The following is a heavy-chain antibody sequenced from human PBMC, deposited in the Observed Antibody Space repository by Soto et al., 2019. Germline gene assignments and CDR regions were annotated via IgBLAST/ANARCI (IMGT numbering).Heavy chain of an antibody. D-gene: IGHD1-26*01. CDR1: GFTFTRYA. CDR2: ISGSGGRT. CDR3: AREAHSGSYYFDY. J-gene: IGHJ4*02. Sequence: GGSLRLSCAASGFTFTRYAMTWVRQAPGKGLEWVSGISGSGGRTYYADSVKGRFTVSRDNSKNTLYLQMNSLRAEDTAVYYCAREAHSGSYYFDYWGQGTLVTVSS. V-gene: IGHV3-23*01.